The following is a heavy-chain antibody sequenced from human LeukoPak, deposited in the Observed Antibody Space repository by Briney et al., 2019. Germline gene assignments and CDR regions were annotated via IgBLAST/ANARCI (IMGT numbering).Heavy chain of an antibody. J-gene: IGHJ3*02. D-gene: IGHD3/OR15-3a*01. V-gene: IGHV3-23*01. CDR2: ISGSGVSA. CDR3: AKQWRGTGDAFDI. CDR1: GFTSSTYA. Sequence: AGGSLRLSCAASGFTSSTYAMSWVRQAPGKGLEWVSTISGSGVSAYYADSVKGRFTISRDTSKNTLYLQMNSLRAEDTAVYYCAKQWRGTGDAFDIWGQGTVVTFSS.